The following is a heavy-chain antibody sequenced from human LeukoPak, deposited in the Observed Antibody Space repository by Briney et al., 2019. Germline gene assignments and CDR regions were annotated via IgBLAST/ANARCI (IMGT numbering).Heavy chain of an antibody. Sequence: GGSLRLSCVASGFTFSSYGMSWVRQAPGKGLEWVSAITGSGGNTYYADSVKGRFTISRDNSKNTLYLQMNSLRAEDTAVYYCAKIQGFFDYWGRGTLVTVSS. CDR3: AKIQGFFDY. CDR1: GFTFSSYG. J-gene: IGHJ4*02. CDR2: ITGSGGNT. V-gene: IGHV3-23*01.